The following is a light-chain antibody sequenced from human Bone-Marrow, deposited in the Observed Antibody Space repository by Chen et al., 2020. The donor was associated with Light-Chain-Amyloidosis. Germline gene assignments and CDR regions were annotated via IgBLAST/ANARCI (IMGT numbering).Light chain of an antibody. CDR2: RNT. Sequence: QSVLTQPPSVSGAPGQRVTISCTGSSSNIGATYDVHWYQHLPGTAPKLLIYRNTNRPSGVPDRFSGSKSGTSASLAITGLQAEDVGDYYCQSYDSSLSAVVFGGGTKLTVL. V-gene: IGLV1-40*01. CDR1: SSNIGATYD. CDR3: QSYDSSLSAVV. J-gene: IGLJ2*01.